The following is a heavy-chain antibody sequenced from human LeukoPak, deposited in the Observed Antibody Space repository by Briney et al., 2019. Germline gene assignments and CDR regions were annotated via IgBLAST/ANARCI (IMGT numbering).Heavy chain of an antibody. D-gene: IGHD7-27*01. Sequence: GGSLRLSCAASGFTFSSYAMSWVRQAPGKGLEWVSAISGGGGSTYYADSVKGRFTISRDNSKNTLYVQMNSLIAEDTAVYYCAKVLRGIWGAFDIWGQGTMVTASS. CDR1: GFTFSSYA. CDR2: ISGGGGST. V-gene: IGHV3-23*01. CDR3: AKVLRGIWGAFDI. J-gene: IGHJ3*02.